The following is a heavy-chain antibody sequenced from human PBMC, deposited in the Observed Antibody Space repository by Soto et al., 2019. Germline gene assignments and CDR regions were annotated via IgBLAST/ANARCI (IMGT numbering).Heavy chain of an antibody. V-gene: IGHV1-2*02. Sequence: VELVQSGAEVEKPGAAVRISCKTSGYTFTAYYIQWVRQAPGQGPEWRGWINPNSGVAYSAQKCHGRVTMTRDTSISTVYMELTKMRSEETTIYYCARQGSGSEYPQYFYYGMDAWGQGTTAAASS. CDR2: INPNSGVA. CDR1: GYTFTAYY. D-gene: IGHD5-12*01. CDR3: ARQGSGSEYPQYFYYGMDA. J-gene: IGHJ6*02.